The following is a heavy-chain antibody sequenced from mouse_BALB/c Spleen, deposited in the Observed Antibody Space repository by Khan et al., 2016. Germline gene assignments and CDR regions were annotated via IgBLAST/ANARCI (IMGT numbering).Heavy chain of an antibody. CDR2: INSNGGST. J-gene: IGHJ3*01. CDR1: GFTFSSYG. D-gene: IGHD1-2*01. CDR3: ARDQGLRLAWFAY. V-gene: IGHV5-6-3*01. Sequence: EVELVESGGGLVQPGGSLKLSCAASGFTFSSYGMSWVRQTPDKRLELVATINSNGGSTYYPDSVKGRFTISRDNAKNTLYLQMSSLKSEDTAMYYCARDQGLRLAWFAYWGQGTLVTVSA.